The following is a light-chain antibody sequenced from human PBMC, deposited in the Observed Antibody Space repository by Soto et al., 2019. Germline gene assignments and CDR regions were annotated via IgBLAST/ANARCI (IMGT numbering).Light chain of an antibody. V-gene: IGLV1-40*01. J-gene: IGLJ1*01. Sequence: QPVLTQPPSVSGAPGQRVTISCTGSSSNIGANYDVHWYQQVPGTAPKLLIYDNKNRPSGVPDRFSGSKSATSASLAIIGLQVEDEADYYCQSYDTTLSGSVFGTGTKVTVL. CDR2: DNK. CDR1: SSNIGANYD. CDR3: QSYDTTLSGSV.